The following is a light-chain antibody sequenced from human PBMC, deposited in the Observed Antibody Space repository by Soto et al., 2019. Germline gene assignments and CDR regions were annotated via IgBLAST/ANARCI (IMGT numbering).Light chain of an antibody. CDR3: QQYGSSHHPTT. V-gene: IGKV3-20*01. Sequence: EIVLTQSPGTLSLSPGERATLSCRASQSITSTYLGWYQQKPGQAPRLLIYGVSVRATGIPDRFSGSGSGTDFTLTISRLEPEDFVVYYCQQYGSSHHPTTFGTGTRLEIK. CDR2: GVS. CDR1: QSITSTY. J-gene: IGKJ5*01.